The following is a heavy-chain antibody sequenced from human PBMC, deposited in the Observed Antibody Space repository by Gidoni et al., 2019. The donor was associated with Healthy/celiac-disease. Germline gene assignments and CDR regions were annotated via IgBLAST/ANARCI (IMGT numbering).Heavy chain of an antibody. CDR1: GYTFPSYG. Sequence: QVQLVQSGAEVKKPGASVKVSCKASGYTFPSYGISWVRQAPGQGLEWMGWISAYNGNTNYAQKLQGRVTMTTDTSTSTAYMELRSLRSDDTAVYYCAREGACSGGSCYYYYYGMDVWGQGTTVTVSS. D-gene: IGHD2-15*01. CDR2: ISAYNGNT. CDR3: AREGACSGGSCYYYYYGMDV. V-gene: IGHV1-18*01. J-gene: IGHJ6*02.